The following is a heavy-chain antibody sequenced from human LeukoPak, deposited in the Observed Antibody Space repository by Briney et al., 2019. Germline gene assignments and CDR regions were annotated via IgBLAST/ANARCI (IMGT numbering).Heavy chain of an antibody. D-gene: IGHD3-22*01. CDR2: IYTSGST. Sequence: SETLSLTCTVSGGSISSYYWSWIRQPAGKGLEWIGRIYTSGSTNYNPSLKGRVTMSVDTSKNQFSLKLSSVTAADTAVYYCAREPAGYYYDSSSRPFDIWGQGTMVTVSS. J-gene: IGHJ3*02. V-gene: IGHV4-4*07. CDR3: AREPAGYYYDSSSRPFDI. CDR1: GGSISSYY.